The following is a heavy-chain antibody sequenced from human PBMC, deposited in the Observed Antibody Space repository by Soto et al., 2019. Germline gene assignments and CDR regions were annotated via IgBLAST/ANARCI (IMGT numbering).Heavy chain of an antibody. CDR1: GYTFTISG. J-gene: IGHJ4*02. CDR2: MNTQAGNT. D-gene: IGHD1-7*01. V-gene: IGHV1-18*01. Sequence: SVKVSCTASGYTFTISGLSWMRQAPGQGLEWMGWMNTQAGNTDYAQKFRGRVTMTRDTSTSTAYMELTNLRSDDTAAYYCARARSGNYPRPVYLDYWVQGILVTVSS. CDR3: ARARSGNYPRPVYLDY.